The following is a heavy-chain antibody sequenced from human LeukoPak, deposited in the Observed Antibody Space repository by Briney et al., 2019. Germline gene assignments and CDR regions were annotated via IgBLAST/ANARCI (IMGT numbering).Heavy chain of an antibody. CDR2: INPHSGGT. J-gene: IGHJ4*02. CDR1: GYTFTVYY. CDR3: ANALSSSPELDY. V-gene: IGHV1-2*02. D-gene: IGHD6-6*01. Sequence: VASVKVSCKASGYTFTVYYMHWVRQAPGQGLEWRGWINPHSGGTNYAQKFQGRDTMNRDTSIRTAHKELRRLRSDDTAGYYCANALSSSPELDYWGQGTLVTVSS.